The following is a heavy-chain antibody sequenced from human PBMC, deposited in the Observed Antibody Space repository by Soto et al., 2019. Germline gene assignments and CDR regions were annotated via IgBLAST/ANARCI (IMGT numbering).Heavy chain of an antibody. CDR3: AKDLAVGSGSYYFDY. Sequence: GGSLRLSCAASGFTFSSYAMSWVRQAPGKGLEWVSAISGSGGSTNYADSVKGRFIISRDNSKNTLYLQMNSLRAEDTAVYYCAKDLAVGSGSYYFDYWGQGTLVTVSS. CDR2: ISGSGGST. V-gene: IGHV3-23*01. J-gene: IGHJ4*02. CDR1: GFTFSSYA. D-gene: IGHD3-10*01.